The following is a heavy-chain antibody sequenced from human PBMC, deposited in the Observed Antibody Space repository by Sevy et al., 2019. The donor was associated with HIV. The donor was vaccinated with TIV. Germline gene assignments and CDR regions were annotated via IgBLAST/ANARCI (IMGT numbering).Heavy chain of an antibody. Sequence: GGSLRLSCAASGFTFNNFAMSWVRRAPEKGLEWVSTIAPGGDSTYYADSVKGRFTISRDNSKNTLYLQMNSLRADDTTVYDSAKHSRSPVAIIAPFDYWGQGTLVTVSS. D-gene: IGHD2-2*01. CDR1: GFTFNNFA. V-gene: IGHV3-23*01. J-gene: IGHJ4*02. CDR3: AKHSRSPVAIIAPFDY. CDR2: IAPGGDST.